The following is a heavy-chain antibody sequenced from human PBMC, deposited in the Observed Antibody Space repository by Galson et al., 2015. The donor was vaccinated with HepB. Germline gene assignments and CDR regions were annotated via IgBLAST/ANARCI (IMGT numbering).Heavy chain of an antibody. D-gene: IGHD2-8*01. CDR1: GYTFTGYY. CDR2: LNPNSGGT. J-gene: IGHJ4*02. V-gene: IGHV1-2*02. Sequence: SVKVSCKASGYTFTGYYIHWVRQAPGQGLEWVGWLNPNSGGTNSAQKFQGRITLTRDTSITTAYMELRRLRSDDTAVYYCARTETHYLGYCTNTKCHPFDYWGQGTLVTVSS. CDR3: ARTETHYLGYCTNTKCHPFDY.